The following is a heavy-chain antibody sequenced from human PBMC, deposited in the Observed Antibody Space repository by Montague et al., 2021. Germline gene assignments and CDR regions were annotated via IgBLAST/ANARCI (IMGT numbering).Heavy chain of an antibody. CDR3: VKSAVVVTFYSWIDT. V-gene: IGHV3-23*01. CDR1: GYDFRRYD. D-gene: IGHD3-22*01. J-gene: IGHJ5*02. CDR2: ISSTGGAT. Sequence: SLRLSCAVSGYDFRRYDMYWVRQAPGKGLESVSGISSTGGATYYADSVKGRFTISRDNSKDTLSLQMNSLRVEDTAIYYCVKSAVVVTFYSWIDTWGKGTLVTVSS.